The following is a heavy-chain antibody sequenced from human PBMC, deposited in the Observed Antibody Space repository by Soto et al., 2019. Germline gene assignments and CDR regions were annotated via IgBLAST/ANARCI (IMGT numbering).Heavy chain of an antibody. CDR3: TTDLWYYYDSSGYYPVDY. J-gene: IGHJ4*02. CDR1: GFTFSNAW. D-gene: IGHD3-22*01. V-gene: IGHV3-15*01. CDR2: IKSKTDGGTT. Sequence: EVQLVESGGGLVKPGGSLRLSCAASGFTFSNAWMSWVRQAPGKGLEWVGRIKSKTDGGTTDYAAPVKGRFTISRDDSKNTLYLQMNSLKIEDTAVYYCTTDLWYYYDSSGYYPVDYWGQGTLVTVSS.